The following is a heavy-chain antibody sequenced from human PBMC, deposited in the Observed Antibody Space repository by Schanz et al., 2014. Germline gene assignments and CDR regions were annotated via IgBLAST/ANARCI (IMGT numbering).Heavy chain of an antibody. Sequence: EVQLVESGGGLLQPGGSLRLSCAASGFTFGTFWMSWVRQAPGKGPEWISHIRADGRMTNYAASVEGRFTISRDVAKNTLYLQMFSLRAEDMGVYYCAGGKTTGLAYWGQGTQVAVSS. J-gene: IGHJ4*02. CDR1: GFTFGTFW. D-gene: IGHD4-4*01. CDR3: AGGKTTGLAY. V-gene: IGHV3-74*02. CDR2: IRADGRMT.